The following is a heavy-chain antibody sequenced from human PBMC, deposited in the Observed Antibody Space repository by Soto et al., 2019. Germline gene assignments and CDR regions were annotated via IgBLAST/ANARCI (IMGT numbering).Heavy chain of an antibody. V-gene: IGHV4-30-4*01. Sequence: IMSLTFTVAGCSIKRDYYWAWFLHPPGGGLEWMGYKYYSGATDSDPSLEARVSFSVDTSKNQFFLNLTSVTVADTAVYYCARGRPNYFYYGLDVWGPGSPVTSP. J-gene: IGHJ6*02. CDR1: GCSIKRDYY. CDR3: ARGRPNYFYYGLDV. CDR2: KYYSGAT.